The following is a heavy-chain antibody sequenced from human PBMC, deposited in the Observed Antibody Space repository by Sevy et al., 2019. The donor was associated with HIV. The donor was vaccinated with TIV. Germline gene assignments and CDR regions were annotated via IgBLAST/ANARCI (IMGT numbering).Heavy chain of an antibody. CDR2: ISSGSTYT. J-gene: IGHJ4*02. V-gene: IGHV3-11*06. D-gene: IGHD4-17*01. CDR3: ARSRSNYSDYYFDY. CDR1: GFTFSAYY. Sequence: GGSLRLSCAASGFTFSAYYMTWIRQAPGKGLEWVSYISSGSTYTNYADSVKGRFTVSRDNAKNSLYLQMNSLRAEDTAVYYCARSRSNYSDYYFDYWGQGTLVTVSS.